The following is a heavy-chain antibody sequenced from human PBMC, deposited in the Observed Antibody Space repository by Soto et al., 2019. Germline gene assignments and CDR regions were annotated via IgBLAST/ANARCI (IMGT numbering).Heavy chain of an antibody. CDR1: GFSFSSYW. D-gene: IGHD3-22*01. CDR3: ARDDSSGYSPYYFDY. CDR2: IKQDGSDK. Sequence: EVQLVESGGGLVQPGGSRRLSCAASGFSFSSYWMSWVRQAPGKGLEWVANIKQDGSDKYYVDSVKGRFTISRDNAKNSLYLQMNSLRAEDTAVYYWARDDSSGYSPYYFDYWGQGTLVTVSS. J-gene: IGHJ4*02. V-gene: IGHV3-7*01.